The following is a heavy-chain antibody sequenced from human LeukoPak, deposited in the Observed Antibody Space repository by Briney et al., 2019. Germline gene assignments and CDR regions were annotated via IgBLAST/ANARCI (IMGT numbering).Heavy chain of an antibody. CDR2: IIPIFGTA. V-gene: IGHV1-69*13. J-gene: IGHJ4*02. CDR1: GCTFSSYA. Sequence: SSVKVSCKGSGCTFSSYAFSWVRQAPGQGLEWVGGIIPIFGTANYAQKLQGRVTITADESTRTAYLELSSLRSEDTTVYYCARDDCTNGVCYTGDYSGQGTLVSVSS. CDR3: ARDDCTNGVCYTGDY. D-gene: IGHD2-8*01.